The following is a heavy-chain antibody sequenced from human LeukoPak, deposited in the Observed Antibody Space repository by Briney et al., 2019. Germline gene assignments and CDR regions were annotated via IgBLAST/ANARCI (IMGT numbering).Heavy chain of an antibody. CDR3: ARGTLRDYNLPFDP. V-gene: IGHV1-2*02. Sequence: GASVKVSCKASGYTFTDLYLHWVRQAPGQGLEWMGWINPYSGATNYAQNFQGRVTMTRDTSISTAYMELSRLRSDDTAVYYCARGTLRDYNLPFDPWGQGTLVTVSS. J-gene: IGHJ5*02. CDR2: INPYSGAT. CDR1: GYTFTDLY. D-gene: IGHD4-11*01.